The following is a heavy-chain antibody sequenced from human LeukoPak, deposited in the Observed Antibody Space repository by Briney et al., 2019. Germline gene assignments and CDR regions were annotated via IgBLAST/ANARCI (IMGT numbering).Heavy chain of an antibody. CDR1: GFTFTDYY. CDR3: ARDVEGSPVVGLFDY. V-gene: IGHV3-11*04. D-gene: IGHD2-15*01. Sequence: PGGSLRLSCAASGFTFTDYYMSWIRQAPGKGLEWVSYISSSDNTIYYADSVKGRFAISRDNAKNSLYLQMNSLRAEDTAVYYCARDVEGSPVVGLFDYWGQGTLVTVSS. CDR2: ISSSDNTI. J-gene: IGHJ4*02.